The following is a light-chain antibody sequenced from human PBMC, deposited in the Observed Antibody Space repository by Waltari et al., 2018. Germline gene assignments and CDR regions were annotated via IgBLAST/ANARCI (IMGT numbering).Light chain of an antibody. CDR1: QSVSSN. CDR2: GAS. Sequence: EIVMTQSPATLSVYPGERATIPCRASQSVSSNLAWYQQKPGQAPRLLIYGASTRATGIPARFSGSGSGTEFTLTISSLQSEDFAVYYCQQYNNWPYTFGQGTKLEIK. V-gene: IGKV3-15*01. J-gene: IGKJ2*01. CDR3: QQYNNWPYT.